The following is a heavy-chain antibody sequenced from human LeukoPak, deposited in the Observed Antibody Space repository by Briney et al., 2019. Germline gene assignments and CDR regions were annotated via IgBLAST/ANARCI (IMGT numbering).Heavy chain of an antibody. D-gene: IGHD6-19*01. Sequence: SQTLSLTCAISGDSVSSNSAAWNWIRQSPSRGLEWLGRTYYNSRWYNDYAVSLKSRITINPDTSKNQFSLQLNSVTPEDTAVYYCAKDSGWRLDHWGQGTLVTVTS. J-gene: IGHJ4*02. CDR2: TYYNSRWYN. CDR1: GDSVSSNSAA. V-gene: IGHV6-1*01. CDR3: AKDSGWRLDH.